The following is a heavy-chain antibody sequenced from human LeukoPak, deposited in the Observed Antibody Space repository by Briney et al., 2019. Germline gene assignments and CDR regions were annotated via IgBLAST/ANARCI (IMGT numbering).Heavy chain of an antibody. CDR2: IVVGSGNT. V-gene: IGHV1-58*01. J-gene: IGHJ3*02. Sequence: SVKVSCKASGFTFTSSAVQWVRQARGQRLEWIGWIVVGSGNTNYAQKFQERVTITRDMSTSTAYMELSSLRSEDTAAYYCAAADITGTTSSNDAFDIWGQGTMVTVSS. D-gene: IGHD1-20*01. CDR1: GFTFTSSA. CDR3: AAADITGTTSSNDAFDI.